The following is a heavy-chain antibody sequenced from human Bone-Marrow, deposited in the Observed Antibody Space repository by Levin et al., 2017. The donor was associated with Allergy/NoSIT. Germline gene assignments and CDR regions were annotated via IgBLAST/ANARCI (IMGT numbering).Heavy chain of an antibody. D-gene: IGHD2-2*01. Sequence: GESLKISCAASGFTFSSYAMHWVRQGPGKGLEWVAVVSMDGNKKHFADSVKGRFTISRDNSKNTLSLQMNSLRPEDTSVYYCAKGSSTSWYFDTWGQGTLVTVSS. CDR1: GFTFSSYA. V-gene: IGHV3-30*18. J-gene: IGHJ4*02. CDR2: VSMDGNKK. CDR3: AKGSSTSWYFDT.